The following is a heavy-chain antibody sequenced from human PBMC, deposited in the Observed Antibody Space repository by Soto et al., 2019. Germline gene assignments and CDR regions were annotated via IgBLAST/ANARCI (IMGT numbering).Heavy chain of an antibody. CDR2: ISPYSGYT. J-gene: IGHJ4*02. CDR3: AREASVLIPAAQPSRFDS. D-gene: IGHD2-2*01. V-gene: IGHV1-18*01. CDR1: GYSFMKYG. Sequence: ASVKVSCKGFGYSFMKYGINWVRQAPGQGLEWVGWISPYSGYTHSAQKFHGRLTLTTDTAASTAYMELRILRSADTALYYCAREASVLIPAAQPSRFDSWGQGTLVTVAS.